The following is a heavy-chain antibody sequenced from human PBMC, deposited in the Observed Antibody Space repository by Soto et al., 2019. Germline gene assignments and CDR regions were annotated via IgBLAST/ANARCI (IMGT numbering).Heavy chain of an antibody. CDR1: GFTFDDCA. J-gene: IGHJ4*02. Sequence: EVQLVESGGGLVQPGRSLRLSCAASGFTFDDCAMHWVRQAPGKGLEWVSGISWNSGSIGYADSVKGRFTISRDNAKNSLYLQMNSLRAEDTALYYCARRRSVGQAHYDFWSGTFDYWGQGTLVTVSS. CDR3: ARRRSVGQAHYDFWSGTFDY. CDR2: ISWNSGSI. D-gene: IGHD3-3*01. V-gene: IGHV3-9*01.